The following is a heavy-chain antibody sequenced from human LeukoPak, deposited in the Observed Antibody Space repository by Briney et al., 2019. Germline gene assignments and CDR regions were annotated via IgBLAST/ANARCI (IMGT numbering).Heavy chain of an antibody. D-gene: IGHD3-22*01. V-gene: IGHV1-8*03. J-gene: IGHJ4*02. CDR1: GYTFTSYD. Sequence: ASVKVSCKASGYTFTSYDINWVRQATGQGLEWMGWMNPNSGNTGYAQKFQGRVTITRNTSISTAYMELSSLRSEDTAVYYCVRVGVYDSSGYYYGYWGQGTLVTVSS. CDR2: MNPNSGNT. CDR3: VRVGVYDSSGYYYGY.